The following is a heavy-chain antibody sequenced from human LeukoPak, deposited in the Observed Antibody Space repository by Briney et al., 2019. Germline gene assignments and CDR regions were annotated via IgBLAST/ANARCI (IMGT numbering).Heavy chain of an antibody. D-gene: IGHD4-23*01. CDR3: TRPLAGGKDY. V-gene: IGHV3-73*01. J-gene: IGHJ4*02. CDR2: IRSKANSYAT. CDR1: GFTFSGSA. Sequence: GGSLKLSCAASGFTFSGSAMHWVRQASGKGLEWVGRIRSKANSYATAYAASVKGRFTISRDDSKNTAYLQMNSLKTEGTAVYYCTRPLAGGKDYWGQGTLVTVSS.